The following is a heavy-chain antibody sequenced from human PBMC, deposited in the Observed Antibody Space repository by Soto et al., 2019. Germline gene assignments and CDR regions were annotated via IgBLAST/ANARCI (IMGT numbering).Heavy chain of an antibody. J-gene: IGHJ5*02. CDR2: IGTAGDT. D-gene: IGHD6-19*01. CDR1: GFTFSSYD. V-gene: IGHV3-13*01. Sequence: HPGGSLRLSCAASGFTFSSYDMHWVRQATGKGLEWASAIGTAGDTYYPGSVKGRFTISRENAKNSLYLQMNSLRAGDTAVYYCARGLIAVAGGFAYSGFDPWGQGTMVTVYS. CDR3: ARGLIAVAGGFAYSGFDP.